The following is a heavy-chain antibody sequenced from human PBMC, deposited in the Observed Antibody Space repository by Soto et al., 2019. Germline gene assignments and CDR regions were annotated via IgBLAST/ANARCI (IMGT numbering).Heavy chain of an antibody. J-gene: IGHJ4*02. Sequence: QVKLQESGRGLVKPSETLSLSCTVSGGSLGDVYWTWIRQPPGKEIEWIGYISTTGVTNYSPSLKSRVTMSTDTSKNQFSLNLSSVTAADTAIYFCARHGGDVVMVRDWGQGIQVTVSS. CDR3: ARHGGDVVMVRD. CDR2: ISTTGVT. CDR1: GGSLGDVY. D-gene: IGHD2-15*01. V-gene: IGHV4-59*08.